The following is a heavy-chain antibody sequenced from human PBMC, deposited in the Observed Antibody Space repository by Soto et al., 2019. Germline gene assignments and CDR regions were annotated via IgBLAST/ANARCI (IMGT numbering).Heavy chain of an antibody. J-gene: IGHJ4*02. Sequence: ETLSLTCAVSGYSISSGYYWGWIRQPPGKGLEWIGSIYHSGSTYYNASLKSRVTISVDTSKNQFSLKLSSVTAADTAVYYCARTSYVWGSYRSFDCWGQGILVTVSS. CDR1: GYSISSGYY. D-gene: IGHD3-16*02. V-gene: IGHV4-38-2*01. CDR3: ARTSYVWGSYRSFDC. CDR2: IYHSGST.